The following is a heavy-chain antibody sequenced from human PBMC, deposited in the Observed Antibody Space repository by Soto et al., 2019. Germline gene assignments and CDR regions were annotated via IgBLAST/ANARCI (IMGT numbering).Heavy chain of an antibody. Sequence: ASVKVSCKASGYTFTGYYMHWVRQAPGQGLEWMGWINPNSGGTHYAQKFQGRVTMTRDTSISTAYMELSRLRSDDTAVYYYARDGTVTTNYYYYGMGVWGQGTTVTGLL. CDR1: GYTFTGYY. V-gene: IGHV1-2*02. D-gene: IGHD4-4*01. J-gene: IGHJ6*02. CDR2: INPNSGGT. CDR3: ARDGTVTTNYYYYGMGV.